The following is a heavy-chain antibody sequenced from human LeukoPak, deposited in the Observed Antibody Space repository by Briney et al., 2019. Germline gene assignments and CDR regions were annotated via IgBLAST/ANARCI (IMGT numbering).Heavy chain of an antibody. V-gene: IGHV3-43D*04. D-gene: IGHD2-15*01. J-gene: IGHJ4*02. CDR2: ISWDGGST. Sequence: QPGGSLRLSCAASGFTFDDYAMHWVRQAPGKGLEWVSLISWDGGSTYYADSVKGRFTISRDNAKNSLYLQMNSLRAEDTAVYYCARKRSGEFDYWGQGTLVTVSS. CDR1: GFTFDDYA. CDR3: ARKRSGEFDY.